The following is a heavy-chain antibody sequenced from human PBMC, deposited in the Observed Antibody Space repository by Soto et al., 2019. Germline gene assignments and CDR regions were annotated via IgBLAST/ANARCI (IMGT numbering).Heavy chain of an antibody. CDR1: GYRFTNYW. V-gene: IGHV5-51*01. Sequence: GESLKISCQASGYRFTNYWIGWVRQMPGQGLEWMGIIYPGDSYTKYSPSFQGQVTISADRSFSTAYLQWSNLQASDTAIYYCARVGLYFSGSGLYYWGQGTVVTVSS. D-gene: IGHD3-10*01. CDR3: ARVGLYFSGSGLYY. J-gene: IGHJ4*02. CDR2: IYPGDSYT.